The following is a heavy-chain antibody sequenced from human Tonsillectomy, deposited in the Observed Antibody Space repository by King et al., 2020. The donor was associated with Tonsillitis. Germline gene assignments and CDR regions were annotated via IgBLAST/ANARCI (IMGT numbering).Heavy chain of an antibody. J-gene: IGHJ4*02. V-gene: IGHV3-23*04. CDR1: GFTFSSYA. D-gene: IGHD1-26*01. Sequence: VQLVESGGGLVQPGGSLRLSCAASGFTFSSYAMTWVRQAPGKGPEWVSDMSGNGVRTLYADSVKGRFTISRDYSKNTLYLQMNSLRAEDTAVYYCAKTYRPVGAANTPYYFDSWGQGTLVTVSS. CDR2: MSGNGVRT. CDR3: AKTYRPVGAANTPYYFDS.